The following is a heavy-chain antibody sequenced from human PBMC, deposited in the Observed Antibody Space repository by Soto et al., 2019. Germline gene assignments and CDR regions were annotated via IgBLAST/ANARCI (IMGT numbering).Heavy chain of an antibody. CDR2: ISGSGNSI. V-gene: IGHV3-48*02. CDR3: ARDFRMAIDYSGYYPNHFDS. CDR1: GFTFRSYS. J-gene: IGHJ4*02. D-gene: IGHD3-22*01. Sequence: EEQLVECGGGLVQAGGSLRLSCAASGFTFRSYSMNWVRQAPGKGVGWVSYISGSGNSIYNADSVKGRITISIDNAKNSLYLPMDSLTDEDTAVYYCARDFRMAIDYSGYYPNHFDSWGQGILVTVSS.